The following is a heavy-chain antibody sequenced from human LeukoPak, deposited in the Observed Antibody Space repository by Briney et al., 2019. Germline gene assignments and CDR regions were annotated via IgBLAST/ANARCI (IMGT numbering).Heavy chain of an antibody. Sequence: PGGSLRLSCAASGFTFSSYNMNWVRQAPGKGLEWVSFISSSSGYIYYADSVKGRFTISRDNAKNSLYLLMNGLRAEDTAVYYCVKVDTWGQGTLVTVSS. V-gene: IGHV3-21*01. CDR3: VKVDT. D-gene: IGHD3-22*01. CDR1: GFTFSSYN. J-gene: IGHJ4*02. CDR2: ISSSSGYI.